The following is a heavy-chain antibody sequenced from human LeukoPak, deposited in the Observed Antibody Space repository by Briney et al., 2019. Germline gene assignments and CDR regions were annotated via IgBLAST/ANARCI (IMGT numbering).Heavy chain of an antibody. J-gene: IGHJ5*02. Sequence: GGSLRLSCAASGFTFSSYGMHWVRQAPGKGLEWVAFIRYDGSNKYYADSVKGRFTISRDNSKNTLYLQMNSLRAEDTAVYYCAREDYGSGSYNWFDPWGQGTLVTVSS. D-gene: IGHD3-10*01. V-gene: IGHV3-30*02. CDR3: AREDYGSGSYNWFDP. CDR1: GFTFSSYG. CDR2: IRYDGSNK.